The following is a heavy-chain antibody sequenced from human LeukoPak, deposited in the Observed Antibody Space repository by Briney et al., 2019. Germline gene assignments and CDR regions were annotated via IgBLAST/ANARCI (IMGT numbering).Heavy chain of an antibody. CDR2: IYTSGST. D-gene: IGHD2-15*01. Sequence: PSETLSLTCTVPGGSISSYYWSWIRQPAGQGLEWIGRIYTSGSTNYNPSLKNRITMSVDTSKNQFSLKLSSVTAADTAVYYCARDYCSGGSCYLFDYWGQGTPVTVSS. CDR1: GGSISSYY. J-gene: IGHJ4*02. CDR3: ARDYCSGGSCYLFDY. V-gene: IGHV4-4*07.